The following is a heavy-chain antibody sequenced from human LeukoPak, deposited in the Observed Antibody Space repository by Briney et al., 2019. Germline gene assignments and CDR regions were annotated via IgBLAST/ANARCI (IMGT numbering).Heavy chain of an antibody. Sequence: SETLSLTCTVSGGSISSYYWSWIRQPPGKGLEWIGYIYYSGSTNYNPSLKSRVTISVDTSKNQFSLKLSSVTAADTAVYYCARGWGPPWLVFDYWGQGTLVTVSS. CDR3: ARGWGPPWLVFDY. D-gene: IGHD6-19*01. J-gene: IGHJ4*02. CDR1: GGSISSYY. CDR2: IYYSGST. V-gene: IGHV4-59*12.